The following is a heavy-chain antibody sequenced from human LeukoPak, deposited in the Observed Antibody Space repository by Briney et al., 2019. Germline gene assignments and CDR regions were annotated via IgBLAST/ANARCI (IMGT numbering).Heavy chain of an antibody. Sequence: GASVKVSCKSSGGTFSSYAISWVRQAPGQGLEWMGRIIPILGIANYAQKFQGRVTITADKSASTAYMELSSLRSEDTAVYYCARGVWFGDQKAGNWFDPWGQGTLVTVSS. CDR3: ARGVWFGDQKAGNWFDP. J-gene: IGHJ5*02. V-gene: IGHV1-69*04. D-gene: IGHD3-10*01. CDR2: IIPILGIA. CDR1: GGTFSSYA.